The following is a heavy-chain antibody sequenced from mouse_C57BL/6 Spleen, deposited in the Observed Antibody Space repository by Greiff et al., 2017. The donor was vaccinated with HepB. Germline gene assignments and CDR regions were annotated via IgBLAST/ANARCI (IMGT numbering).Heavy chain of an antibody. CDR3: ARDYYDYGGRYFDV. J-gene: IGHJ1*03. CDR1: GFTFSDYY. CDR2: INYDGSST. V-gene: IGHV5-16*01. D-gene: IGHD2-4*01. Sequence: EVNVVESEGGLVQPGSSMKLSCTASGFTFSDYYMAWVRQVPEKGLEWVANINYDGSSTYYLDSLKSRFIISRDNAKNILYLQMSSLKSEDTATYYCARDYYDYGGRYFDVWGTGTTGTVSS.